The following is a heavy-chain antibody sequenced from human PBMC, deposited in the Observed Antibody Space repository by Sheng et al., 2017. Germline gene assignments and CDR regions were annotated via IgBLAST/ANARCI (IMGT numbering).Heavy chain of an antibody. V-gene: IGHV3-53*01. J-gene: IGHJ4*02. Sequence: EVQLVESGGGLIQPGGSLRLSCAASGFTVSSNYMNWVRQAPGKGLEWVSVIYSGGSTYYADSVKGRFSISRDNSKNTLYLQMNSLRAEDTAVYYCARDSSGWSYFEYWGQGTLVTVSS. CDR3: ARDSSGWSYFEY. CDR1: GFTVSSNY. D-gene: IGHD6-19*01. CDR2: IYSGGST.